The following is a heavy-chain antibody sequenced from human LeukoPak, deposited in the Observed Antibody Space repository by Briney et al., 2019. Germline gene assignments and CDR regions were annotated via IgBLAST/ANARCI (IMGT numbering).Heavy chain of an antibody. CDR1: GYRFISYW. V-gene: IGHV5-51*01. J-gene: IGHJ5*02. CDR2: IYPGDSDT. CDR3: ARHGVARRCSGGSCYGWFDP. D-gene: IGHD2-15*01. Sequence: GESLKISCKGSGYRFISYWIGWVRQMPGKGLEWMGIIYPGDSDTRYSPSFQGQVTISADKSISTAYLQWSSLKASDTAMYYCARHGVARRCSGGSCYGWFDPWGQGTLVTVSS.